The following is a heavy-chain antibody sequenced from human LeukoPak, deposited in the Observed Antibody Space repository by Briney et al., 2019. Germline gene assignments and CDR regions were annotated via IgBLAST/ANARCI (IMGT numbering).Heavy chain of an antibody. D-gene: IGHD3-3*01. CDR3: AGIRFLEWLSNNLGIDY. V-gene: IGHV4-39*01. CDR2: IYYSGST. J-gene: IGHJ4*02. CDR1: GGSISSSSYY. Sequence: SETLSLTCTVSGGSISSSSYYWGWIRQPPGKGLEWIGSIYYSGSTYYNPSLKSRVTISVDTSKNQFSLKLSSVTAADTAVYYCAGIRFLEWLSNNLGIDYWGQGTLVTVSS.